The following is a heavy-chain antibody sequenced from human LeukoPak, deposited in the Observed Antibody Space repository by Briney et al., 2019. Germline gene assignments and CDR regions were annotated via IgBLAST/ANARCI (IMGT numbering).Heavy chain of an antibody. CDR1: GGTFISYA. V-gene: IGHV1-69*05. CDR3: ARGWYLEYYFDY. Sequence: SVKVSCKASGGTFISYAISWVRQAPRQGLEWMGGIIPIFGTANYAQKFQGRVTITTDESTSTAYMELSSLRSEDTAVYYCARGWYLEYYFDYWGQGTLVTVSS. J-gene: IGHJ4*02. D-gene: IGHD2-15*01. CDR2: IIPIFGTA.